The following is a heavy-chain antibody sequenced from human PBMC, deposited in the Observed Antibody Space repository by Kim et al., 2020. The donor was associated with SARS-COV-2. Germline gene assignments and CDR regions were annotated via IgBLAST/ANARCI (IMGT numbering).Heavy chain of an antibody. CDR1: GGSISSYY. CDR2: IYYSGST. Sequence: SETLSLTCTVSGGSISSYYWSWIRQPPGKGLEWIGYIYYSGSTNYNPSLKSRVTISVDTSKNQFSLKLSSVTAADTAVYYCARSGGSYVYYFDYWGQGTLVTVSS. D-gene: IGHD1-26*01. V-gene: IGHV4-59*08. J-gene: IGHJ4*02. CDR3: ARSGGSYVYYFDY.